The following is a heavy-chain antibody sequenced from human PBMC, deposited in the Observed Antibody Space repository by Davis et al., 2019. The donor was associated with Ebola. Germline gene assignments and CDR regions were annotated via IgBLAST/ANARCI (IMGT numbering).Heavy chain of an antibody. Sequence: GGSLRLSCAASGFTVSSNYMSWVRQAPGKGLEWVSVIYSGGSTYYADSVKGRFTISRDNSKNTLYLQMNSLIAEDTAVYYCAKERDYAQVFIDYWGQGTLVTVSS. J-gene: IGHJ4*02. D-gene: IGHD4-17*01. CDR1: GFTVSSNY. V-gene: IGHV3-66*01. CDR3: AKERDYAQVFIDY. CDR2: IYSGGST.